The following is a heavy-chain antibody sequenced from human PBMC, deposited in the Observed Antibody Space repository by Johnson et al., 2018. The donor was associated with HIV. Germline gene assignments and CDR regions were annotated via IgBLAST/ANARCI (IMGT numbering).Heavy chain of an antibody. CDR2: IGTAGDT. Sequence: VQLVESGGGLVQPGGSLRLSCAASGFTFSSYDMHWVRQATGKGLEWVSAIGTAGDTYYPGSVKGRFTISRENAKNSLYLQMNSLRAGDTAVYYCANSGLRTYYYDTGVHDVFDIWGQGTMVTVSS. D-gene: IGHD3-22*01. J-gene: IGHJ3*02. V-gene: IGHV3-13*01. CDR3: ANSGLRTYYYDTGVHDVFDI. CDR1: GFTFSSYD.